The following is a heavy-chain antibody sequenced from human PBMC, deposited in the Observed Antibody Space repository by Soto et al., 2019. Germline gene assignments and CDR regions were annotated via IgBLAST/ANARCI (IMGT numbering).Heavy chain of an antibody. J-gene: IGHJ5*02. CDR1: GFSLSTSGVG. D-gene: IGHD3-16*01. Sequence: QITLKESGPTLVKPTQTLTLTCTFSGFSLSTSGVGVGWIRQPPGKALEWLALIYWDDDKRYSPSLKSRLTITKDTSKNQVVRTMTTMDPVDTATYYCAHRLRSGTWGWFDPWGQGTLVTVSS. CDR3: AHRLRSGTWGWFDP. V-gene: IGHV2-5*02. CDR2: IYWDDDK.